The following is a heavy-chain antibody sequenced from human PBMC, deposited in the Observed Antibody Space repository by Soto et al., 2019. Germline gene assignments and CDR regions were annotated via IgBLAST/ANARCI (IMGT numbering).Heavy chain of an antibody. CDR3: AREISLSAGSYFDY. Sequence: RGSLRLSCTASGFTFNTYNMNWVRQAPGKGLEWVSYISSSSYTIKYADSVEGRFTVSRDNGKKSLYLQMNSLRDEDTAVYFCAREISLSAGSYFDYWGQGTLVTVSS. CDR1: GFTFNTYN. D-gene: IGHD3-10*01. CDR2: ISSSSYTI. V-gene: IGHV3-48*02. J-gene: IGHJ4*02.